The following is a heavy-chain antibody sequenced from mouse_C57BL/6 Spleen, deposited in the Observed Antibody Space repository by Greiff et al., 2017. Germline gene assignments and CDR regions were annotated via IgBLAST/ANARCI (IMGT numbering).Heavy chain of an antibody. CDR2: ISSGGSYT. J-gene: IGHJ4*01. CDR3: ARENYYGSSHAYYAMDY. CDR1: GFTFSSYG. V-gene: IGHV5-6*01. D-gene: IGHD1-1*01. Sequence: EVKLMESGGDLVKPGGSLKLSCAASGFTFSSYGMSWVRQTPDKRLEWVATISSGGSYTYYPDSVKGRFTISRDNAKNTLYLQMSSLKSEDTAMYYCARENYYGSSHAYYAMDYWGQGTSVTVSS.